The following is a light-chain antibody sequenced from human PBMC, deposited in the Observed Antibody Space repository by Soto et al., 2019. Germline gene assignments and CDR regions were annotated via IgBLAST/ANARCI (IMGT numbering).Light chain of an antibody. CDR2: GAS. V-gene: IGKV3-20*01. J-gene: IGKJ1*01. CDR3: QQYGRSPWT. Sequence: EIVLTEAPGTLSWSRGERATLSCSASQSVSRSYLAWYQQKPGQAPRLLIYGASSRATGIPDRFSGSGSGTDFTLTISRLEPEDFAVYYCQQYGRSPWTFGQGTKVEIK. CDR1: QSVSRSY.